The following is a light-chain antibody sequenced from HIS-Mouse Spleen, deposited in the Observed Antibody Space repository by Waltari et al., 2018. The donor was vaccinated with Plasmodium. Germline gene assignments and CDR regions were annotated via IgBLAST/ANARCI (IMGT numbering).Light chain of an antibody. J-gene: IGLJ2*01. CDR2: EVS. CDR3: SSYTSSSTLGV. CDR1: RSDFGGYNY. Sequence: QSALTQPASVSGSPGQSITISCTGTRSDFGGYNYVSWYQPHPGKAPKLMIYEVSNRPSGVSNRFSGSKSGNTASLTISGLQAEDEADYYCSSYTSSSTLGVFGGGTKLTVL. V-gene: IGLV2-14*01.